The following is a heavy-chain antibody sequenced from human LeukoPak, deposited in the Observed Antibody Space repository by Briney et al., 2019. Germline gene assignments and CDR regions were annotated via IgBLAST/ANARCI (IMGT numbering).Heavy chain of an antibody. D-gene: IGHD3-10*01. J-gene: IGHJ4*02. V-gene: IGHV3-7*01. CDR1: GFTFSSYW. Sequence: PGGSLRLSCAASGFTFSSYWMTWVRQAPGKGLEWVANIKQDGSEKYYVDSVKGRFTISRDNAKNSLYLQMNNLRADDTAVYHCARAPGGYYYAFNYWGQGTLVTVSS. CDR3: ARAPGGYYYAFNY. CDR2: IKQDGSEK.